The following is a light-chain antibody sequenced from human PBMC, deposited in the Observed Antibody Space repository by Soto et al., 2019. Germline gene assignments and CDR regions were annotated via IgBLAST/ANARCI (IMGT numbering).Light chain of an antibody. J-gene: IGKJ1*01. V-gene: IGKV3-11*01. CDR3: QQRTNWPPTWT. CDR1: QSVYTY. Sequence: EIVLTQSPATLSLSPGERATLSCRASQSVYTYLAWYQQKPGQAPRLLIYDASNSATSIPARFSGGGSGTDFTLTISSLEPEDFAVYYCQQRTNWPPTWTFGQGTKVEIK. CDR2: DAS.